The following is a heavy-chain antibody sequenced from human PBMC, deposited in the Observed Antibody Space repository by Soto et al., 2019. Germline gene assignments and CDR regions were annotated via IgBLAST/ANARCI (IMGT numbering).Heavy chain of an antibody. V-gene: IGHV1-69*02. CDR1: GDTFNFYS. Sequence: QVQLVQSGAEVKRPGSSVKVSCKASGDTFNFYSINWVRQAPGLGLEWMGRVNPIVSMSNYAQKFQGRVTMTADKSTSTAYMELSSLRSEGTAIYYCASIYGSGYRAFVYWGQGALFTFSS. J-gene: IGHJ4*02. D-gene: IGHD3-10*01. CDR3: ASIYGSGYRAFVY. CDR2: VNPIVSMS.